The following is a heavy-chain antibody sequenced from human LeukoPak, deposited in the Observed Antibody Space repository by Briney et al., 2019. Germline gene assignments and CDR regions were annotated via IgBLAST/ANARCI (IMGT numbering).Heavy chain of an antibody. V-gene: IGHV3-23*01. CDR3: AKDKGGYGSGSYWYYYGMDV. CDR1: GFTFSGYA. D-gene: IGHD3-10*01. Sequence: GGSLRLSCAASGFTFSGYAMNWVRQAPGKGLEWVSTISGGGGTTYYADSVKGRFTFSRDNSKNTLYLQMNSLRAEDTAVYYCAKDKGGYGSGSYWYYYGMDVWGQGTTVTVSS. J-gene: IGHJ6*02. CDR2: ISGGGGTT.